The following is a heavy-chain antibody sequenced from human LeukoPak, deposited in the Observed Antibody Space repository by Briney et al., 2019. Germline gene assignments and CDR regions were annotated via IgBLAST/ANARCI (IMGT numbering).Heavy chain of an antibody. J-gene: IGHJ3*02. CDR1: GGTFSSYA. V-gene: IGHV1-69*04. D-gene: IGHD2-21*02. CDR2: IIPILGIA. Sequence: ASVNVSCKASGGTFSSYAISWVRQAPGQGLEWMGRIIPILGIANYAQKFQGRVTITADKSTSTAYMELSSLRSEDTAVYYCARPFCGGDCRGAFDIWGQGTMVTVSS. CDR3: ARPFCGGDCRGAFDI.